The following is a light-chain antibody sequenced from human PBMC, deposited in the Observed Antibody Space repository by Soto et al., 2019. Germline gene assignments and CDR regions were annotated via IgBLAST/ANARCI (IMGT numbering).Light chain of an antibody. CDR3: QSYDSSLSGSSV. V-gene: IGLV1-40*01. CDR1: SSNIGAGYD. J-gene: IGLJ1*01. Sequence: QSVLTQPPSVSGAPGQRVIISCTGSSSNIGAGYDVHWYQQLPGTAPKLLIYGNSNRPSGVPDRFSGSKSGTSASLAITGLQAEDEADYYCQSYDSSLSGSSVFGTGTKVTVL. CDR2: GNS.